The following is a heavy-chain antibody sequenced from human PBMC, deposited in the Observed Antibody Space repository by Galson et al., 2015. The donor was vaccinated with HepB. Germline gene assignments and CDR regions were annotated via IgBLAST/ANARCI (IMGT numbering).Heavy chain of an antibody. Sequence: SLRLSCAASGFTFSDYYMSWIRQAPGKGLEWVSYISSSSSYTNYADSVKGRFTISRDNAKNSLYLQMNSLRAEDTAVYYCAREIYGSGSYGYWGQGTLVTVSS. CDR2: ISSSSSYT. CDR1: GFTFSDYY. CDR3: AREIYGSGSYGY. V-gene: IGHV3-11*06. D-gene: IGHD3-10*01. J-gene: IGHJ4*02.